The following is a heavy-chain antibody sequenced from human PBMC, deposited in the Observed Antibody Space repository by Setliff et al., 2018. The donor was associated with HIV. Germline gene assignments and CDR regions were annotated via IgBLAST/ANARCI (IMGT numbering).Heavy chain of an antibody. V-gene: IGHV1-2*02. CDR1: GYTFTGYY. Sequence: ASVKVSCKASGYTFTGYYMHWVRQAPGQGLEWMGWINPNSGGINYAQKFQGRVTMTRDTSISTAYMELSRLRSDDTAVYYCAREIFPQGIVVVFDAFDIWGQGTMVTVSS. J-gene: IGHJ3*02. CDR2: INPNSGGI. D-gene: IGHD3-22*01. CDR3: AREIFPQGIVVVFDAFDI.